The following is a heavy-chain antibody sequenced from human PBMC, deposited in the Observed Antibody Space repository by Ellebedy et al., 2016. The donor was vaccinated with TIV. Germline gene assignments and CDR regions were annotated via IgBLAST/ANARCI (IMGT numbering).Heavy chain of an antibody. CDR2: IYYSGET. V-gene: IGHV4-39*01. CDR1: GGSITTTDNY. J-gene: IGHJ4*02. D-gene: IGHD5-18*01. CDR3: ARRGPNTALIN. Sequence: MPSETLSLTCTVSGGSITTTDNYWAWIRQPPGKGLEWLGSIYYSGETYFSPSLKSRLTLSIDTSKKQFSLKLSSVAAADTAVYYCARRGPNTALINWGQGTLVTVSS.